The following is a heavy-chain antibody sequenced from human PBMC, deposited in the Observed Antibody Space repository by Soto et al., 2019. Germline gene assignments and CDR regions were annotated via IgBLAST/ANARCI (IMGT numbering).Heavy chain of an antibody. CDR2: IYHSGST. J-gene: IGHJ4*02. CDR1: GGSISSGGYS. Sequence: SETLSLTCAVSGGSISSGGYSWSWFRQPPGKGLEWIGYIYHSGSTYYNPSLKSRVTISVDRSKNQFSLKLSSVTAAHTAAYYCVRVPTLWGQGTLVTVSS. V-gene: IGHV4-30-2*01. D-gene: IGHD2-2*01. CDR3: VRVPTL.